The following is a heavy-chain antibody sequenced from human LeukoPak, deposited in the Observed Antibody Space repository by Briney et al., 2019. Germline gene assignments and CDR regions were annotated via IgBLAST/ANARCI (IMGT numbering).Heavy chain of an antibody. CDR1: GYTFSSYG. J-gene: IGHJ4*02. CDR3: ARDRNYYNSGSSF. V-gene: IGHV1-18*01. D-gene: IGHD3-10*01. CDR2: INTYSGNT. Sequence: GASVKVSCRAFGYTFSSYGFTWVRQAPGQGLEYMGWINTYSGNTNYAQKFQGRVILTTDTTTNTAYMELRSLRSDDTAVYYCARDRNYYNSGSSFWGQGTLVTVSS.